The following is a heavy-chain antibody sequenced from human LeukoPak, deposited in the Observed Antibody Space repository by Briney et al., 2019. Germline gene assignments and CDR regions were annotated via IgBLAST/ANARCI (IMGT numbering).Heavy chain of an antibody. CDR1: GFTFSSYE. CDR3: ASLVGFWSGTDDY. CDR2: ISSSGSTI. D-gene: IGHD3-3*01. Sequence: GGSLRLSCAASGFTFSSYEMNWVRQAPGKGLEWVSYISSSGSTIYYADSVKGRFTISRDNAKSSLYLQMNSLRAEDTAVYYCASLVGFWSGTDDYWGQGTLVTVSS. V-gene: IGHV3-48*03. J-gene: IGHJ4*02.